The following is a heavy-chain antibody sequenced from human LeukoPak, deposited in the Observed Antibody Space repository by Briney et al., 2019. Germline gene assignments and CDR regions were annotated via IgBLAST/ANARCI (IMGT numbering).Heavy chain of an antibody. CDR1: GGSISSYY. CDR2: IYYSGST. D-gene: IGHD2-21*01. V-gene: IGHV4-59*01. Sequence: SETLSLTCTVSGGSISSYYWSWIRQPPGKGLEWIGYIYYSGSTNYNPSLKSRVTISVDTSKNQFSLKLSSVTAADTAVYYCARAPLPGGEFDYWGQGTLVTVSS. J-gene: IGHJ4*02. CDR3: ARAPLPGGEFDY.